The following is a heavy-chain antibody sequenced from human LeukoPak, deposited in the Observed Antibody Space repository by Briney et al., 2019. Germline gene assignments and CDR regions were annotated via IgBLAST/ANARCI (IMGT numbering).Heavy chain of an antibody. J-gene: IGHJ4*02. V-gene: IGHV1-69*04. D-gene: IGHD1-20*01. CDR3: AAVINGYALFDY. CDR2: IVPLLGET. Sequence: SVKVSCKASGGTTKTYVISWVRQAPGQGLEWMGRIVPLLGETKYAQEFQGRVTFTADKSTNTAYMELTSLRSDDTAVFYCAAVINGYALFDYGGQGTLVTVSS. CDR1: GGTTKTYV.